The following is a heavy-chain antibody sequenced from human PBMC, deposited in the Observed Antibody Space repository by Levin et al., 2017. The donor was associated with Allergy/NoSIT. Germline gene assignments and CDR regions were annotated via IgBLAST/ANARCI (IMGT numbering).Heavy chain of an antibody. CDR2: ISGSGTYI. CDR1: GFSLSGYS. CDR3: ARDQGLA. V-gene: IGHV3-21*04. J-gene: IGHJ5*02. Sequence: GESLKISCVASGFSLSGYSMNWVRQAPGKGLEWVSTISGSGTYINYVGSVKGRFAISRDDGKNSVYLQMNSLRDEDTAVYYCARDQGLAWGQGVLVTVSS.